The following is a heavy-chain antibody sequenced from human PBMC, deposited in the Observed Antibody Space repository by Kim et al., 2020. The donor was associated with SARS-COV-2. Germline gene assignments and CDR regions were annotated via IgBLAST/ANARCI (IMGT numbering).Heavy chain of an antibody. J-gene: IGHJ6*04. Sequence: GESLKISCKGSGYSFTSYWISWVRQMPGKGLEWMGRIDPSDSYTNYSPSFQGHVTISADKSISTAYLQWSSLKASDTAMYYCASGRIYYDILTGYSGYYYGMDVWGKGTTVTVSS. D-gene: IGHD3-9*01. CDR2: IDPSDSYT. CDR1: GYSFTSYW. CDR3: ASGRIYYDILTGYSGYYYGMDV. V-gene: IGHV5-10-1*01.